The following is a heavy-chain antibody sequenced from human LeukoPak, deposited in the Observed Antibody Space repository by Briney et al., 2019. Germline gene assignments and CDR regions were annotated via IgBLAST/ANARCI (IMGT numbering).Heavy chain of an antibody. V-gene: IGHV1-2*02. CDR2: INPNSGGT. D-gene: IGHD6-13*01. Sequence: ASVKVSCKASGYTFTGYYMHWVRQPPGQGLEWMGWINPNSGGTNYAQKFQGRVTMSRDTSISTAYMELSRLRSDDTGVYYCARDRLKRGPKSSSWYNQRERINNWFDPWGQGTLVSVSS. CDR1: GYTFTGYY. J-gene: IGHJ5*02. CDR3: ARDRLKRGPKSSSWYNQRERINNWFDP.